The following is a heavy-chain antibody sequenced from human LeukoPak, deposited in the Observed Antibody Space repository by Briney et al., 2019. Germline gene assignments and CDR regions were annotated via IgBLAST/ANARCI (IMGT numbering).Heavy chain of an antibody. CDR3: ARDVLR. CDR2: IYNSGST. CDR1: GGSISSDY. Sequence: SETLSLTCTVSGGSISSDYWSWIRQPPGKGLEWIGHIYNSGSTNYNPSLKSRVTISVDTSKNQFSLKLTSVTAADTAVYYCARDVLRWGQGTLVTISS. J-gene: IGHJ4*02. V-gene: IGHV4-4*08.